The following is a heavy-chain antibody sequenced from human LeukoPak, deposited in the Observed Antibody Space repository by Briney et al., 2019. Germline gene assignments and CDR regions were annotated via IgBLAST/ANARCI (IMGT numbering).Heavy chain of an antibody. V-gene: IGHV4-34*01. J-gene: IGHJ6*02. CDR3: ARGARCSGGSCYSSYYYYYGMDV. CDR1: GGSSSGYY. D-gene: IGHD2-15*01. Sequence: SETLSLTCAVYGGSSSGYYWSWIRQPPGKGLEWIGEINHSGSTNYNPSLKSRVTISVDTSKNQFSLKLSSVTAADTAVYYCARGARCSGGSCYSSYYYYYGMDVWGQGTTVTVSS. CDR2: INHSGST.